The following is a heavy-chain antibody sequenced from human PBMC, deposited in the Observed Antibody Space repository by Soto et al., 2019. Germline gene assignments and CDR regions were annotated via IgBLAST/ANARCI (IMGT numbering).Heavy chain of an antibody. CDR3: ARDLAAAGTPLFDI. V-gene: IGHV4-59*01. D-gene: IGHD6-13*01. CDR2: IYYSGNT. J-gene: IGHJ4*02. Sequence: SVTLSLTCTVSGRSISSYFWSWIRQPPGKGLEWIGYIYYSGNTNYNPSLKSRVTISVDTSEKQLSLKLSSVTASDTALYYFARDLAAAGTPLFDIWGKGTLLTITS. CDR1: GRSISSYF.